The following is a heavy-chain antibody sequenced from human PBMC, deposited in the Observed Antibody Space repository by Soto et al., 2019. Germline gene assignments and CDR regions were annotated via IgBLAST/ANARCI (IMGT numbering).Heavy chain of an antibody. D-gene: IGHD5-18*01. Sequence: GGSLRLSCEASGFTFSRVSMNWVRQVPGKGLEWVASISSGSSDTWYADSVKGRFIISRDNAQNSLFLQMNTLRPEDTAMYYCARDLPRGDTAMVTGFDPWGQGTLVTVSS. V-gene: IGHV3-21*01. CDR1: GFTFSRVS. CDR3: ARDLPRGDTAMVTGFDP. J-gene: IGHJ5*02. CDR2: ISSGSSDT.